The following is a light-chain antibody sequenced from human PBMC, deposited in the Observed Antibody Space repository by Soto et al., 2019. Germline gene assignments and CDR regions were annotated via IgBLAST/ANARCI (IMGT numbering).Light chain of an antibody. CDR3: QQYNNFRWT. CDR2: DAS. J-gene: IGKJ1*01. CDR1: QSISWW. V-gene: IGKV1-5*01. Sequence: DIQMTQSPSTLSASIGAAVTITCRASQSISWWLAWYQQKPGKAPKLIISDASTLESGVPLRFSGSGSGTECTLTISSLQPDDVATYYCQQYNNFRWTLGQGTKVDIK.